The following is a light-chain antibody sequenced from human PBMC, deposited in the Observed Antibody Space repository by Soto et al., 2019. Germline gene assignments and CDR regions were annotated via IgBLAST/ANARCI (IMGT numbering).Light chain of an antibody. CDR3: QHYDASPWT. V-gene: IGKV3-20*01. Sequence: EIVLTQSPGTLSLSPGERATLSCRASQSISSNYVAWYQQKPGQAPRLLIYGAFARAAGIPGRFSGSASWTYFTLTISRLEREEFEVYFCQHYDASPWTFGQGTKVELK. J-gene: IGKJ1*01. CDR1: QSISSNY. CDR2: GAF.